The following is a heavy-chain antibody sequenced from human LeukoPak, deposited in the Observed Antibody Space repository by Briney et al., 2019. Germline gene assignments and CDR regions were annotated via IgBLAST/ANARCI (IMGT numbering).Heavy chain of an antibody. Sequence: GGSLRLSCAGSGFTFSSNALSWVRQAPGKGLEWVSAISTSGGNTYNADSVRGRFTISRDNSKNTLYLQMNTLRAEDTAVYYCATTKQARRYFDYWGQGTLDTVSS. CDR2: ISTSGGNT. D-gene: IGHD1-1*01. J-gene: IGHJ4*02. CDR3: ATTKQARRYFDY. CDR1: GFTFSSNA. V-gene: IGHV3-23*01.